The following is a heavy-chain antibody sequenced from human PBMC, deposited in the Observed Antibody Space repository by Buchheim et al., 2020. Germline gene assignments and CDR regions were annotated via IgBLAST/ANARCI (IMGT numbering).Heavy chain of an antibody. J-gene: IGHJ2*01. CDR3: ARGYCSGGSCLGWYFDL. D-gene: IGHD2-15*01. CDR1: GGSISSYY. V-gene: IGHV4-59*01. CDR2: IYYSGSN. Sequence: QVQLQESGPGLVKPSETLSLTCTVSGGSISSYYWSWIRQPPGKGLEWIGYIYYSGSNNYNPSLKSRVTISVDTSKKQFPLKLSSVTAADTAVYYCARGYCSGGSCLGWYFDLWGRGTL.